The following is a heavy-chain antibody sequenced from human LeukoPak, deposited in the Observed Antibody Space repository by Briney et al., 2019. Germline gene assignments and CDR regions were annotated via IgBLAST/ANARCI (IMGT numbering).Heavy chain of an antibody. D-gene: IGHD6-19*01. V-gene: IGHV1-69*13. CDR1: GGTFSSYA. CDR2: IIPIFGTA. Sequence: GASVKVSCKASGGTFSSYAISWVRQAPGQGLEWMGGIIPIFGTANYAQKFQGRVTITADESTSTAYMELSSLRYEDTTVYYCARGPRGWYENYYYHMDVWGKGTAVTVSS. CDR3: ARGPRGWYENYYYHMDV. J-gene: IGHJ6*03.